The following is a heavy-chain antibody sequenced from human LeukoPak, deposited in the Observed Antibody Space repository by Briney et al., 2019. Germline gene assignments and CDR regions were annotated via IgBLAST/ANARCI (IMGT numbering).Heavy chain of an antibody. CDR2: IYHTGST. CDR1: GYSISRVYY. CDR3: ARAGWMITGGIVY. J-gene: IGHJ4*02. D-gene: IGHD3-16*01. V-gene: IGHV4-38-2*01. Sequence: SETVSLTCGVSGYSISRVYYWGWIRQPPGKGLEWIGTIYHTGSTYYTTSLGSRVTISVDTSKNEFSLNLNSVTAADTAVYYCARAGWMITGGIVYWGGGAMVGVSS.